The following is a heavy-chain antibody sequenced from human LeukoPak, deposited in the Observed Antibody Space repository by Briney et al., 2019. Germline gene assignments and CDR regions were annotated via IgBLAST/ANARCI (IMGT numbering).Heavy chain of an antibody. J-gene: IGHJ5*02. CDR3: ATDRVRRHDKGFLDWLDP. D-gene: IGHD3-3*01. V-gene: IGHV1-24*01. CDR1: GYTLTELS. Sequence: ASVKVSCKVSGYTLTELSMHWVRQAPGKGLEWMGGFDPEEGETIYAQKFRGRVTMTKDTSTDTAYMELSSLRSEDTAVYYCATDRVRRHDKGFLDWLDPWGQGTLVTVSS. CDR2: FDPEEGET.